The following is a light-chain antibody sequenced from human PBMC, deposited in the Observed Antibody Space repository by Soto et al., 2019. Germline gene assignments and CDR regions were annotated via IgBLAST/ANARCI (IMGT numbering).Light chain of an antibody. CDR2: WAS. CDR1: QTVLYNSDNKNY. CDR3: HQYLTSPRT. V-gene: IGKV4-1*01. J-gene: IGKJ1*01. Sequence: DIVMTQSPDSLAVSLGERATINCKPSQTVLYNSDNKNYLAWYQQRPGQPPKLLISWASTRESGVPDRFSGSGSGPDFTLTISSLQAEDVAVYYCHQYLTSPRTFGHGTKVDIK.